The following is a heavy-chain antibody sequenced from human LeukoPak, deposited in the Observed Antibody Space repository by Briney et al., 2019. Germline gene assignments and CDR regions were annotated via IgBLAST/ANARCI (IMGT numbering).Heavy chain of an antibody. J-gene: IGHJ6*03. Sequence: SETLSLTCDVSGYSISSGYYWGWIRQPPGKGLEWIGSVFHSGTTYYNPSLKSRVTISVDTSKNQLSLKLSSVTAADTAVYYCARLRGSTIFGVVILDYYMDVWGKGTTVNVSS. V-gene: IGHV4-38-2*01. D-gene: IGHD3-3*01. CDR1: GYSISSGYY. CDR3: ARLRGSTIFGVVILDYYMDV. CDR2: VFHSGTT.